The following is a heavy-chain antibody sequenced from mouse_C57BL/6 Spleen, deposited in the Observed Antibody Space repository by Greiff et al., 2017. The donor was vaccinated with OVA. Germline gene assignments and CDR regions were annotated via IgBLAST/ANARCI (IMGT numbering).Heavy chain of an antibody. D-gene: IGHD3-3*01. CDR1: GYSITSGYY. CDR2: ISYDGSN. J-gene: IGHJ2*01. CDR3: ARGLCSFN. V-gene: IGHV3-6*01. Sequence: ESGPGLVKPSQSLSLTCSVTGYSITSGYYWNWIRQFPGNKLEWMGYISYDGSNNYNPSLKNRISITRDTSKNQFFLKLNSVTTAYTAPYYCARGLCSFNRGQDATLSESS.